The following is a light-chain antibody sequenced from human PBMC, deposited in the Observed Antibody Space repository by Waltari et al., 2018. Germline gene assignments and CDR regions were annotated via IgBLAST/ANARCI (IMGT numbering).Light chain of an antibody. CDR1: TGAVTSGHY. CDR3: LLSYSGARV. J-gene: IGLJ2*01. Sequence: QAVVTQEPSLTVSPGGTVTLTCGSSTGAVTSGHYPYWFQQKPGQAPRPRIYDTSNKHSWTPARFSGSLLGGKAALTLAGAQPEDEAEYYCLLSYSGARVFGGGTKLTVL. CDR2: DTS. V-gene: IGLV7-46*01.